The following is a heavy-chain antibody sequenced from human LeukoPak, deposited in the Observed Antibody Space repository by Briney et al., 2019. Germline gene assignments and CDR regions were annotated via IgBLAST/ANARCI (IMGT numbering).Heavy chain of an antibody. D-gene: IGHD5-12*01. Sequence: SVTVSCTASGGTFTSYAISWVRHAPRQGLEWMGGGIPIFGTANYAQKFQGRVTITTDESTSTAYMELSSLRSEDTAVYYCARCSTGGYDYAPGHQPYYYYGMDVWGQGTTVTVSS. CDR1: GGTFTSYA. V-gene: IGHV1-69*05. CDR3: ARCSTGGYDYAPGHQPYYYYGMDV. J-gene: IGHJ6*02. CDR2: GIPIFGTA.